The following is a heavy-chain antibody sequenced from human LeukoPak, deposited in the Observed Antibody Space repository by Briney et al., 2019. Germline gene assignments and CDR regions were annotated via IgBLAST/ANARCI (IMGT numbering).Heavy chain of an antibody. D-gene: IGHD1-26*01. CDR2: IGSSSGYT. CDR1: GFTFSDYY. CDR3: ARVYGGSIDY. V-gene: IGHV3-11*05. J-gene: IGHJ4*02. Sequence: GGSLRLSCAASGFTFSDYYMSWIRQAPGKGLEWVSYIGSSSGYTKYAGSVKGRFTISRDNAKNSLYLQMNSLRPEDTAVYYCARVYGGSIDYWGQATLVTVSS.